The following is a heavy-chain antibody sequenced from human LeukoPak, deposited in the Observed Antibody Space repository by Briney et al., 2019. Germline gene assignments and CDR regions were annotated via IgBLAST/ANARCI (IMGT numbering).Heavy chain of an antibody. CDR1: GGTFSSYA. D-gene: IGHD4-17*01. V-gene: IGHV1-69*05. CDR2: IIPIFGTA. J-gene: IGHJ2*01. Sequence: ASVKVSCKACGGTFSSYATSWARQAPGQGLEWMGGIIPIFGTANYAQKFQGRVTITTDESTSTAYMELSSLRSEDTAVYYCARDLYGSYDLWGRGTLVTVSS. CDR3: ARDLYGSYDL.